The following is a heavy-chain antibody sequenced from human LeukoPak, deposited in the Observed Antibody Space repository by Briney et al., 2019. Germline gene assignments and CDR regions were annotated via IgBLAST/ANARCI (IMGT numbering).Heavy chain of an antibody. CDR2: INHSGST. Sequence: SETLSLTCAVSGGSFSGYYWSWIRQPPGKGLEWIGEINHSGSTNYNPSLKSRVTISVDTSKNQLSLKLSSVTAADTAIYYCARGRRFSSWGYWGQGTLVTVSS. V-gene: IGHV4-34*01. CDR3: ARGRRFSSWGY. J-gene: IGHJ4*02. D-gene: IGHD6-13*01. CDR1: GGSFSGYY.